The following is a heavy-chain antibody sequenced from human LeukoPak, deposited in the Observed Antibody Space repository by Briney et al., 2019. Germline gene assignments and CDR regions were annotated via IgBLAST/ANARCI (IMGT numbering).Heavy chain of an antibody. J-gene: IGHJ4*02. CDR3: ARGGGSSDY. CDR1: GFAFSSYW. D-gene: IGHD1-26*01. V-gene: IGHV3-74*01. CDR2: INIDGSTT. Sequence: GGSLRLSCAASGFAFSSYWMHWVRQAPGKGLLWVSHINIDGSTTSYADSVKGRFTISRDNAKNTLYLQMNSLRAEDTAVYYCARGGGSSDYWGQGTLVTVSS.